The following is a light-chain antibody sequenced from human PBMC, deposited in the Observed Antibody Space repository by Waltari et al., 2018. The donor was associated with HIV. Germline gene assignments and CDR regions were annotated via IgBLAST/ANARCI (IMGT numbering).Light chain of an antibody. V-gene: IGKV3-15*01. CDR2: GAS. Sequence: ETVMTQSPGTLSVSPGGRATLSCRASQNVFSDLAWSHQKPGQPPRLLTFGASKRATGVPARFSGSGSGTEFTLTITSLQTEDYGLYHCQQYKTWPLTFGQGTRVEIK. J-gene: IGKJ1*01. CDR3: QQYKTWPLT. CDR1: QNVFSD.